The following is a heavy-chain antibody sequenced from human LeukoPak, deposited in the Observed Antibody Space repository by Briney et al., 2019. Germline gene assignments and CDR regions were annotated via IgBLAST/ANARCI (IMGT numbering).Heavy chain of an antibody. D-gene: IGHD3-10*01. J-gene: IGHJ3*02. CDR1: GGSLSRYY. V-gene: IGHV4-59*01. Sequence: SETLSLTCTVSGGSLSRYYWSWIRQPPGKRLEWIGYIFYSGSTNYNPSLKSRVTISVDTSKNQSSLKLSSVTAADTAVYYCARGGFYGSGSYYPDAFDIWGQGTMVTVSS. CDR2: IFYSGST. CDR3: ARGGFYGSGSYYPDAFDI.